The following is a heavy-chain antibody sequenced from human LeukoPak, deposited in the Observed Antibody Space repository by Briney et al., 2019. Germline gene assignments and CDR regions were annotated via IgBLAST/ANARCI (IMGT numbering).Heavy chain of an antibody. V-gene: IGHV3-7*01. Sequence: PGRSLRLSCAASGFTFSSYGMHWVRQAPGKGLEWVANIKQDGSEKYYVDSVKGRFTISRDNVKNSLYLQMNSLRAEDTAVYYCASDKIVGATKFDYWGQGTLVTVSS. D-gene: IGHD1-26*01. CDR3: ASDKIVGATKFDY. J-gene: IGHJ4*02. CDR1: GFTFSSYG. CDR2: IKQDGSEK.